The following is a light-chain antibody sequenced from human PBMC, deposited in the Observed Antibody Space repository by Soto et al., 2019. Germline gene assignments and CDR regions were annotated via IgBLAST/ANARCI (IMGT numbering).Light chain of an antibody. CDR2: TAS. Sequence: DIQMTQSPSSLSASVGDRVTITCRASQSISTYLNWYQQEPGKAPRLLIYTASRLQSGVSSRFSGSGSGTDFTLSISSLQPEDFGTYYCQQSSNTTRTFRQGTKVDIX. J-gene: IGKJ1*01. V-gene: IGKV1-39*01. CDR1: QSISTY. CDR3: QQSSNTTRT.